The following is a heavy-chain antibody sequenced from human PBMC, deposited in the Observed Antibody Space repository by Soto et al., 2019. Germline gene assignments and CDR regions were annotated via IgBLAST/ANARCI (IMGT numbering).Heavy chain of an antibody. CDR1: GGSISSSSYY. Sequence: PSETLSLTCTVSGGSISSSSYYWGWIRQPPGKGLEWIGSIYYSGSTYYNPSLKSRVTISVDTSKNQFSLKLSSVTAADTAVYYCARHHYIWGSYRSINWFDPWGQGTLVTVSS. D-gene: IGHD3-16*02. J-gene: IGHJ5*02. CDR3: ARHHYIWGSYRSINWFDP. CDR2: IYYSGST. V-gene: IGHV4-39*01.